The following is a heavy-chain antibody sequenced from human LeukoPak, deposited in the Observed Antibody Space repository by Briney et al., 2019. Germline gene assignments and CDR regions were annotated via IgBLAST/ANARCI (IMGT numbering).Heavy chain of an antibody. Sequence: GGFLRLSCAASGFTFSSYSMNWVRQAPGKGLEWISYISSSSSTIYYADSVKGRFTISRDNAQNSLYLQMNSLRAEDTAVYYCARGYCSSTSCYNEVIGHWGQGTLVTVSS. CDR2: ISSSSSTI. D-gene: IGHD2-2*01. V-gene: IGHV3-48*01. J-gene: IGHJ4*02. CDR1: GFTFSSYS. CDR3: ARGYCSSTSCYNEVIGH.